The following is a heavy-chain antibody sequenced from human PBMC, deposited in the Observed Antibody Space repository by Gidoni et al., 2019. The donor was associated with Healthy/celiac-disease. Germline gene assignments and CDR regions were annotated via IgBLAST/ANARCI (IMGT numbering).Heavy chain of an antibody. V-gene: IGHV3-74*01. CDR1: GFTFSSYW. CDR2: INSDGSST. Sequence: EVQLVESGGGLVQSGVSLSLSCAASGFTFSSYWMHLVRHAPGKGLVWVSRINSDGSSTSYADSVKGRFTISRDNAKNTLYLQMNSLRAEDTAVYYCARDGQGYCSSTSCYTEEYYYYGMDVWGQGTTVTVSS. D-gene: IGHD2-2*02. J-gene: IGHJ6*02. CDR3: ARDGQGYCSSTSCYTEEYYYYGMDV.